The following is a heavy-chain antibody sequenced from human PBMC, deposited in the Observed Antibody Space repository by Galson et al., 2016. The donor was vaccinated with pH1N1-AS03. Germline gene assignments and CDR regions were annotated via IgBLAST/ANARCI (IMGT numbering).Heavy chain of an antibody. CDR2: MNPDSGNT. CDR3: ARGVVDCSGPACSGTLCFDP. D-gene: IGHD2-15*01. V-gene: IGHV1-8*03. Sequence: SVKVSCKASGYTFTTYDINWVRQAPGQGLEWMGWMNPDSGNTGYAPSFQGRVTITRDTSISTAYMELSSLRSEDTAVYYCARGVVDCSGPACSGTLCFDPWGQGTLVTVSS. J-gene: IGHJ5*02. CDR1: GYTFTTYD.